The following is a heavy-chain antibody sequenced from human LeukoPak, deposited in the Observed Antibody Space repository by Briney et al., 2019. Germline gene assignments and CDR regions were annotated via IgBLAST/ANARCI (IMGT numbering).Heavy chain of an antibody. V-gene: IGHV1-46*01. Sequence: ASVKVSCKASGYTFTSYYMHWVRQAPGQGLEWMGIINPSGGSTSYAQKFQGRVTMTRDTSTSTVYMELSSLRSEDAAVYYCASACSSTSCYGPAAFDIWGQGTMVTVSS. J-gene: IGHJ3*02. CDR3: ASACSSTSCYGPAAFDI. CDR1: GYTFTSYY. D-gene: IGHD2-2*01. CDR2: INPSGGST.